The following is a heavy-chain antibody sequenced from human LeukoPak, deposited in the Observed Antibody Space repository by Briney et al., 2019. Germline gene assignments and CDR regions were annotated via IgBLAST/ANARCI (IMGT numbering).Heavy chain of an antibody. CDR2: ISSSGSTI. CDR3: ARDAYSSSWYGRGGAFAI. V-gene: IGHV3-11*01. D-gene: IGHD6-13*01. J-gene: IGHJ3*02. CDR1: GFTFSDYY. Sequence: GGSLRLSCAASGFTFSDYYMSWIRQAPGKGLEWVSYISSSGSTIYYADSVKGRFTISRDNAKNSLYLQMNSLRAEDTAVYYCARDAYSSSWYGRGGAFAIWGQGTMVTVSS.